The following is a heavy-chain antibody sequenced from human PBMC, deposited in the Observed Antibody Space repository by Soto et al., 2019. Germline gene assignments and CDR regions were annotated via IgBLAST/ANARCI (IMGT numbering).Heavy chain of an antibody. CDR1: GFTFSSYG. CDR2: ISYDGSNK. Sequence: GGSLRLSCAASGFTFSSYGMHLVRQAPGKGLEWVAVISYDGSNKYYADSVKGRFTISRDNSKNTLYLQMNSLRAEDTAVYYCAKDTPYDFWSGYYTTPTRGLDYWGQGTLVTVS. J-gene: IGHJ4*02. D-gene: IGHD3-3*01. V-gene: IGHV3-30*18. CDR3: AKDTPYDFWSGYYTTPTRGLDY.